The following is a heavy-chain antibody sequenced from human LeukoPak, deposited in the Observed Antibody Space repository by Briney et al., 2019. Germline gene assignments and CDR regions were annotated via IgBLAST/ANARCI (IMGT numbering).Heavy chain of an antibody. D-gene: IGHD5-12*01. J-gene: IGHJ4*02. CDR1: GFTFSSYA. V-gene: IGHV3-64*01. CDR3: ARERDVDGGY. Sequence: PGGSLRLSCAASGFTFSSYAMHWVRQAPGKGLEYVSAISSNGGSTYYANSVKGRFTISRDNSKNTLYLQMGSLRAEDMAVYYCARERDVDGGYWGQGTLVTVSS. CDR2: ISSNGGST.